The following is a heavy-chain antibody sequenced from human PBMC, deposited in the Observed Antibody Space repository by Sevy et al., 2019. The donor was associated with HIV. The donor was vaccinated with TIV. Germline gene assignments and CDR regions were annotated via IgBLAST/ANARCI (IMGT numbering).Heavy chain of an antibody. Sequence: GGSLRLSCAASGFTFSSYAMSWVRQAPGKGLEWVSAISGSGGSTYYADSVKGRFTISRDNSKNTLYLQMNSLRAGDTAVYYCAKGRGGSGEYDFDYWGQGTLVTVSS. CDR3: AKGRGGSGEYDFDY. V-gene: IGHV3-23*01. CDR1: GFTFSSYA. J-gene: IGHJ4*02. CDR2: ISGSGGST. D-gene: IGHD3-10*01.